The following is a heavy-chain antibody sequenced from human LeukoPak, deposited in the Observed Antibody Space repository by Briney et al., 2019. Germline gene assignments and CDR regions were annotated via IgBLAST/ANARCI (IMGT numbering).Heavy chain of an antibody. CDR2: ISSNGGST. Sequence: QPGGSLRLSCAASGFTFSSYAMHWVRQAPGKGLEYVSAISSNGGSTYYANSVKGRFIISRDNSKNTVYLEMGSLRAEDMAVYYCAREGGRSGQWYYDLWGRGTLVTVSS. D-gene: IGHD3-16*01. CDR3: AREGGRSGQWYYDL. J-gene: IGHJ2*01. CDR1: GFTFSSYA. V-gene: IGHV3-64*01.